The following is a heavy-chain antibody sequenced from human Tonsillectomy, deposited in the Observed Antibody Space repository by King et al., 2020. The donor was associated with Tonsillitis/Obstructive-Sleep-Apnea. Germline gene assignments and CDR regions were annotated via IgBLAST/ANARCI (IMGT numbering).Heavy chain of an antibody. Sequence: VQLVESGGGLVKSGGSLRLSCAASGFTFSDYYMTWIRQAPGKGLEWVSYISTSGSHIYYADSVKGRFTFSRDNAKNSLSLQMNSLRAEDTGVYYCAGGLAVASMDGWGKGTTVTVSS. CDR1: GFTFSDYY. CDR2: ISTSGSHI. D-gene: IGHD6-19*01. CDR3: AGGLAVASMDG. J-gene: IGHJ6*03. V-gene: IGHV3-11*01.